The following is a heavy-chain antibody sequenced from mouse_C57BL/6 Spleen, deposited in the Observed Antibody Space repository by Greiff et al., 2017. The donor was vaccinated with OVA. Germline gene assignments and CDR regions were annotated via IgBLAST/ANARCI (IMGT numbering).Heavy chain of an antibody. J-gene: IGHJ3*01. D-gene: IGHD2-1*01. Sequence: EVQLQQSGPELVKPGASVKISCKASGYTFTDYYMNWVKQSHGKSLEWIGDINPNNGGTSYNQKFKGKATLTVDKSSSTAYMELRSLTSEDSAVYYCARVYGNYPFAYWGQGTLVTVSA. V-gene: IGHV1-26*01. CDR3: ARVYGNYPFAY. CDR2: INPNNGGT. CDR1: GYTFTDYY.